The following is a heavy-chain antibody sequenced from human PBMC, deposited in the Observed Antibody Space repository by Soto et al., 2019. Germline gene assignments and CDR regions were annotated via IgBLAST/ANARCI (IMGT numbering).Heavy chain of an antibody. J-gene: IGHJ5*02. CDR1: EDSVSSNSAA. Sequence: PSQTLSLTCDISEDSVSSNSAAWNWIRQSPSRGLEWLGRTYYRSKWYNDYAVSVRGRITINPDTSKNQFSLQLKSVTPDDTAVYYCARGRASGRVDWLDPWGQGTQVTVSS. CDR3: ARGRASGRVDWLDP. D-gene: IGHD6-13*01. V-gene: IGHV6-1*01. CDR2: TYYRSKWYN.